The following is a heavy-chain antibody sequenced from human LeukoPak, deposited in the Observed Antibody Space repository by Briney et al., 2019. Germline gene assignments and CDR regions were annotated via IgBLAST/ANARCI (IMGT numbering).Heavy chain of an antibody. J-gene: IGHJ6*03. CDR3: ARAGYYYYMDV. Sequence: GGSLRLSCAASGFTFSRHSMNWVRQAPGKGLEWVSSISSSSIYIYYADSVKGRFTISRDNAKNTLYLQMNSLRAEDTAVYYCARAGYYYYMDVWGKGTTVTISS. V-gene: IGHV3-21*01. CDR2: ISSSSIYI. CDR1: GFTFSRHS.